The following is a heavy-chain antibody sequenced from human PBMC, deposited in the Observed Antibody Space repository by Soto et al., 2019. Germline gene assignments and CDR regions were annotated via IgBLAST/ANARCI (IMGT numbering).Heavy chain of an antibody. D-gene: IGHD3-22*01. Sequence: PSETLSLTCTVSGGSINNYYWSWIRQPPGKGLEWIGHIYYSGSTNYNPSLKSRITRSIDTYKNQFSLTLSSVTAADTAAYYCARDYYDSSGYYGYYYYGMDVWGQGTTVTVSS. CDR1: GGSINNYY. CDR2: IYYSGST. CDR3: ARDYYDSSGYYGYYYYGMDV. J-gene: IGHJ6*02. V-gene: IGHV4-59*01.